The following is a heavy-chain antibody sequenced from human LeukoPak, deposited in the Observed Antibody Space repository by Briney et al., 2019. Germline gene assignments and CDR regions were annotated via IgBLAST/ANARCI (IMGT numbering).Heavy chain of an antibody. Sequence: ASVKVSCKASDYTFINYGISWVRQAPGQGLEWMGWISGYNGYTNYAQNFQGRVTMTKDTSTSTVYMELSSLRSEDTAVYYCAREGGVHYSSSWPGRWFDPWGQGTLVTVSS. D-gene: IGHD6-13*01. V-gene: IGHV1-18*01. J-gene: IGHJ5*02. CDR3: AREGGVHYSSSWPGRWFDP. CDR2: ISGYNGYT. CDR1: DYTFINYG.